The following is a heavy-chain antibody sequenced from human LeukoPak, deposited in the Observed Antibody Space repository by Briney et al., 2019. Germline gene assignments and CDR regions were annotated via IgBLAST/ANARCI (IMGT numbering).Heavy chain of an antibody. V-gene: IGHV3-48*04. D-gene: IGHD4-11*01. CDR2: ISSSSSTI. J-gene: IGHJ4*02. CDR3: TRDGTTLTPEEFDC. CDR1: GFTFSPYS. Sequence: GESLRLSCAASGFTFSPYSMNWIRQAPGKGLEWVSYISSSSSTIYYADSVKGRFTTSRDNAKNSLYLQMNSLRAEDKAVYYCTRDGTTLTPEEFDCWGQGTLVTVSS.